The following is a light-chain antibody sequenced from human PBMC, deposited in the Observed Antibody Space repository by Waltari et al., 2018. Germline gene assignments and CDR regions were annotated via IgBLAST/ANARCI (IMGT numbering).Light chain of an antibody. CDR3: QVWDGITSTGV. CDR1: KLGDKS. Sequence: SYELTQPPSVSVCSGQTDIINCSGYKLGDKSVCCYQQKPGQSLVFIIYEYTMRPSGIPERFSGSNSGNTATLTISGTQTLDESDYYCQVWDGITSTGVFGGGTRLTVL. CDR2: EYT. V-gene: IGLV3-1*01. J-gene: IGLJ2*01.